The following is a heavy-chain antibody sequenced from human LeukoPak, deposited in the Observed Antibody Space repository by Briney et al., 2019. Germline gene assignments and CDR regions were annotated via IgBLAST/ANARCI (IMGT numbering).Heavy chain of an antibody. J-gene: IGHJ4*02. CDR1: GFTFSSYS. Sequence: GGSLRLSCAASGFTFSSYSMNWVRQAPGKGLEWVSSISSSSSYIYYADSVKGRFTISRDNAKNSLYLQMNSLRAEDTAVYYCAKDRLRATLTSFDSWGQGTLVTVSS. CDR2: ISSSSSYI. D-gene: IGHD4-17*01. V-gene: IGHV3-21*01. CDR3: AKDRLRATLTSFDS.